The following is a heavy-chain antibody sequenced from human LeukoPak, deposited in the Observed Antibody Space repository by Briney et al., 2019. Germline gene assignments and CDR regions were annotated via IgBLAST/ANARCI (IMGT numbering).Heavy chain of an antibody. CDR1: GASISSSY. CDR2: IYYSGST. J-gene: IGHJ6*03. Sequence: PSETLSLTCTVSGASISSSYWSWIRQPPGKGLEWIGYIYYSGSTNYNPSLKSRVTISVDTSKNQFSLKLSSVTAADTAVYYCARESAPLGDYYYYMDVWGKGTTVTVSS. CDR3: ARESAPLGDYYYYMDV. D-gene: IGHD3-16*01. V-gene: IGHV4-59*12.